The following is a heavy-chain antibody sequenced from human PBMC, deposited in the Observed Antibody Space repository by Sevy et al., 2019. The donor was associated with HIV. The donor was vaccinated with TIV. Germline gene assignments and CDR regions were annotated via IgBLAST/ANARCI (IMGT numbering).Heavy chain of an antibody. V-gene: IGHV3-15*01. CDR2: IQSKSEGGTT. CDR3: TTMMRLYGDPNFWYFGL. J-gene: IGHJ2*01. D-gene: IGHD4-17*01. Sequence: GGSLRLSCAASGFTFSNVWTSWVRQASGKGLEWVGRIQSKSEGGTTDYAAPVKGRFSISRDESSDTLYLQMNSLKTEDTAVYYCTTMMRLYGDPNFWYFGLWGRGTLVTVSS. CDR1: GFTFSNVW.